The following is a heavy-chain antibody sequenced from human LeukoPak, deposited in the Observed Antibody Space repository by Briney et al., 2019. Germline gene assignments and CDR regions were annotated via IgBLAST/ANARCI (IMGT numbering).Heavy chain of an antibody. CDR3: ARKSSYSYYFDY. V-gene: IGHV3-33*01. J-gene: IGHJ4*02. CDR2: IWYDGSNK. Sequence: PGRSLRLSCAASGFTFSSYGMHWVRQAPGKGLEWVAVIWYDGSNKYYADSVKGRFTISRDNSKNTLYLQMNSLRAEDTAVYYCARKSSYSYYFDYWGQGTLVTVSS. CDR1: GFTFSSYG. D-gene: IGHD5-18*01.